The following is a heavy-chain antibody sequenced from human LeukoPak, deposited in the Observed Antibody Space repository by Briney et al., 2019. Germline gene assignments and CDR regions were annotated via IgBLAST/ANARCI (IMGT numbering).Heavy chain of an antibody. V-gene: IGHV3-30*02. CDR3: AKDLYPKSDFWSGYSPFDY. J-gene: IGHJ4*02. Sequence: GGSLRLSCAASGFTFSSYGMHWVRQAPGKGLEWVAFIRYDGSNKYYADSVKGRFTISRDNSKNTLYLQMNSLRAEDTAVYYCAKDLYPKSDFWSGYSPFDYWGQGTLVTVSS. CDR1: GFTFSSYG. D-gene: IGHD3-3*01. CDR2: IRYDGSNK.